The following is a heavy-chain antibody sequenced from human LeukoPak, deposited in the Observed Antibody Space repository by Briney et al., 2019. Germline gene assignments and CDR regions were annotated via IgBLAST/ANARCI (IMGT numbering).Heavy chain of an antibody. CDR2: INWKGGST. Sequence: GGSLRLSCAACGFTFDDYGMSWVGHARGKGGEGVSGINWKGGSTVYADSVKGRYTISREKGKNSLYVQMKSQRAEDTALYYCARVHVGSSWYPHPLDHWGQGTLVTVSS. J-gene: IGHJ5*02. V-gene: IGHV3-20*04. CDR3: ARVHVGSSWYPHPLDH. D-gene: IGHD6-13*01. CDR1: GFTFDDYG.